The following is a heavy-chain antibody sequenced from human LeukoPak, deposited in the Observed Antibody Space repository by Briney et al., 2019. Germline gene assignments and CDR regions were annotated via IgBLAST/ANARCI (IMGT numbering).Heavy chain of an antibody. J-gene: IGHJ5*02. V-gene: IGHV3-48*03. D-gene: IGHD2/OR15-2a*01. CDR3: ARVFTSGFDP. CDR1: GFTFSTYE. CDR2: ISSSGNSM. Sequence: GGSLRLSCAASGFTFSTYEMNWVRQAPGKGLEWLSYISSSGNSMYYADPVKGRFTVPRDNAKKSLYLQMNSLRAEDTAVYYCARVFTSGFDPWGQGTLVTVST.